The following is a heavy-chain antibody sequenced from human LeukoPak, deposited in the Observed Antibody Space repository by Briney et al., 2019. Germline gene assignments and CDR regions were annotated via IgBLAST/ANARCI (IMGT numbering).Heavy chain of an antibody. V-gene: IGHV1-2*02. CDR1: GYTFTGYY. Sequence: ASVKVSCKASGYTFTGYYMHWVRQAPGQGLEWMGWINPNSGGTNHAQKFQGRVTMTRDTSSSTAYMELSSLRSDDTAVYYCARDRPLDADDYYGFYYFDYWGQGTLVTVSS. CDR2: INPNSGGT. D-gene: IGHD3-10*01. CDR3: ARDRPLDADDYYGFYYFDY. J-gene: IGHJ4*02.